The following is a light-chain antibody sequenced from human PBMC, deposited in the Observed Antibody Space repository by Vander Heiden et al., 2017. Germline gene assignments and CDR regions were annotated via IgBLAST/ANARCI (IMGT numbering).Light chain of an antibody. CDR1: SSDVGSYNL. CDR3: CSYASSSTWV. CDR2: EVS. V-gene: IGLV2-23*02. Sequence: QPALTQPASVSGSPGQSITISCTGTSSDVGSYNLVSWYQQHPGKAPKLMIYEVSKRPSGVSNRFSGSKSGNTASLTISELQAEDEADYYGCSYASSSTWVFGGGTKLTVL. J-gene: IGLJ3*02.